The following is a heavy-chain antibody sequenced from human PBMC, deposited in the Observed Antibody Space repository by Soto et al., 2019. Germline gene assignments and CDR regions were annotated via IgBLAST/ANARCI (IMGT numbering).Heavy chain of an antibody. V-gene: IGHV4-4*02. CDR2: IYHSGST. J-gene: IGHJ4*02. CDR1: GGSISSSNW. Sequence: SETLSLTCAVSGGSISSSNWWSWVRQPPGKGLEWIGEIYHSGSTNYNPSLKSRVTISVDKSKNQFSLKLSPVTAADTAVYYCARVGSSSWYTFYYFDYWGQGTLVTVSS. CDR3: ARVGSSSWYTFYYFDY. D-gene: IGHD6-13*01.